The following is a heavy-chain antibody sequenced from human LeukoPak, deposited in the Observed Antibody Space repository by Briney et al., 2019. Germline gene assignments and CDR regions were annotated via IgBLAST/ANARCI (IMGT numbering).Heavy chain of an antibody. CDR3: ARPGGGYDNSGYWHWFDP. Sequence: PSETLSLTCTVSGYSITNTYYWGWIRQPPGKGLEWIGSIYYSGSTLYNPSLKSRVTMSIDTSKDQFSLRLTSETAADTAGYYCARPGGGYDNSGYWHWFDPWGQGTLVTVSS. CDR2: IYYSGST. D-gene: IGHD3-22*01. V-gene: IGHV4-38-2*02. CDR1: GYSITNTYY. J-gene: IGHJ5*02.